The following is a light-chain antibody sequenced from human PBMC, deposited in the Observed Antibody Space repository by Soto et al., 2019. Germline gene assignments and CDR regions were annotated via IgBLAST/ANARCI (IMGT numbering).Light chain of an antibody. CDR1: QSIVTY. CDR2: AAS. Sequence: DIQMTQSPSSLSASVGDRVTITCRASQSIVTYLNWYVQKPGKAPKLLIYAASNLQSGVPSRFSGSVSGTDFTLTISSLQHEDFATYCCKQSYSTPPWTFGQGTKVEIK. CDR3: KQSYSTPPWT. J-gene: IGKJ1*01. V-gene: IGKV1-39*01.